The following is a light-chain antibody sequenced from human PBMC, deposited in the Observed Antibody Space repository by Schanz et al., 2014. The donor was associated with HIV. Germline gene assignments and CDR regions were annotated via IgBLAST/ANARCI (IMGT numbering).Light chain of an antibody. CDR2: LGS. Sequence: EIVMTQSPLTLPVTPGESASISCRSRQSLLHESGHNYVDWYLQRPGQPPRLLGYLGSERASGVPDRFSGSGSGTDFTLRISRVEADDVGIYYCMQALRTPITFGPGTRLVL. J-gene: IGKJ3*01. CDR3: MQALRTPIT. V-gene: IGKV2-28*01. CDR1: QSLLHESGHNY.